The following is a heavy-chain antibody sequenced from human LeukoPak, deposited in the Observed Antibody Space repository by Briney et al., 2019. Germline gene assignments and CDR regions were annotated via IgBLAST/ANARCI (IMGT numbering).Heavy chain of an antibody. CDR3: ARVTPYDSSGYIGHSGTLTPPAFDY. V-gene: IGHV1-46*01. D-gene: IGHD3-22*01. CDR1: GGTFSSYA. CDR2: INPSGGST. Sequence: GASVTVSCTASGGTFSSYAISWVRQAPGQGLEWMGIINPSGGSTSYAQKFQGRVTMTRDTSTSTVYMELSSLRSEDTAVYYCARVTPYDSSGYIGHSGTLTPPAFDYWGQGTLVTVSS. J-gene: IGHJ4*02.